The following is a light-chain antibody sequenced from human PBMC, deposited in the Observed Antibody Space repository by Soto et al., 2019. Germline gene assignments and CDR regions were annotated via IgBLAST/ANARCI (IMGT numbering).Light chain of an antibody. CDR1: KSVSSNY. J-gene: IGKJ4*01. CDR2: RAS. V-gene: IGKV3-20*01. CDR3: QQYGSSPLT. Sequence: EMVLTQSPGTLSLTPGERATLSCRASKSVSSNYVAWYQQKPGQTPKVLIYRASSRATGIPDRFSGSGSGTDFTLTISRLEPEDFAMYYCQQYGSSPLTFGAGNKVDI.